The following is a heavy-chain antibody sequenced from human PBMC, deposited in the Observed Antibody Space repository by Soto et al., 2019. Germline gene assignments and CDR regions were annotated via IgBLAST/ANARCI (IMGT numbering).Heavy chain of an antibody. CDR2: ISYDGSNK. V-gene: IGHV3-30*18. CDR3: AKGGGRGYCSGGSCANYYYYGMDV. Sequence: QVQLVESGGGVVQPGRSLRLSCAASGFTFSSYGMHWVRQAPGKGLEWVAVISYDGSNKYYADSVKGRFTISRENSKNTLDLKTNSLRAEDAAVYYCAKGGGRGYCSGGSCANYYYYGMDVWGQGTTVTVSS. CDR1: GFTFSSYG. J-gene: IGHJ6*02. D-gene: IGHD2-15*01.